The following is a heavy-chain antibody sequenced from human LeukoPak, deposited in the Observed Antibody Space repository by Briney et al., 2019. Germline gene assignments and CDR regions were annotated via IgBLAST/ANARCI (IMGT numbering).Heavy chain of an antibody. Sequence: GGSLRLSCAASGFTFGSYGMHWVRQAPGKGLEWVTFIRYDGSNKYYADSVKGRFTISRDNSKNTLSLQMNSLRAEDTAEYFCAKDPIVGARGYYYMDVWGKGTTVTVSS. CDR3: AKDPIVGARGYYYMDV. J-gene: IGHJ6*03. CDR1: GFTFGSYG. CDR2: IRYDGSNK. D-gene: IGHD1-26*01. V-gene: IGHV3-30*02.